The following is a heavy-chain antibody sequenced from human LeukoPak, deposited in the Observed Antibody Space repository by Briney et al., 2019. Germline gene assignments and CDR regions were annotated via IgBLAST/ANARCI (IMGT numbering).Heavy chain of an antibody. Sequence: TGGSLRLSCAASGFTFNSYAMSWVRQVPGKGLEWVSAISGSGGSTYYADSVKGRFTISRDNSKNTLYLQMNSLRAEDTAVYYCTQWGTGGANFDYWGQGTLVTVSS. J-gene: IGHJ4*02. V-gene: IGHV3-23*01. D-gene: IGHD2-8*01. CDR3: TQWGTGGANFDY. CDR2: ISGSGGST. CDR1: GFTFNSYA.